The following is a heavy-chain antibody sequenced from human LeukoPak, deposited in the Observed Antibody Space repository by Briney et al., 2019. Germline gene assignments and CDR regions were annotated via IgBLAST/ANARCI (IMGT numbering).Heavy chain of an antibody. CDR1: GFTLSSFA. CDR3: ARDLEGSSWYYGY. D-gene: IGHD6-13*01. Sequence: RTGGSLRPSCAASGFTLSSFAMSWVRQAPGKGLEWVSTIGTGDTTWYADSVKGRFTISRDNAKNSLYLQMNSLRAEDTAVYYCARDLEGSSWYYGYWGQGTLVTVSS. V-gene: IGHV3-69-1*01. CDR2: IGTGDTT. J-gene: IGHJ4*02.